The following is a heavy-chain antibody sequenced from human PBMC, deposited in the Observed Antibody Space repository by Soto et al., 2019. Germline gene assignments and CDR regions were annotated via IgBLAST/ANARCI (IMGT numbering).Heavy chain of an antibody. CDR2: IYYSGST. CDR3: ARSSTSANYFDY. D-gene: IGHD2-2*01. J-gene: IGHJ4*02. V-gene: IGHV4-31*03. CDR1: GGSISSGGYY. Sequence: QVQLQESGPGLVKPSQTLSFTCTVSGGSISSGGYYWSWIRQHPGKGLGWIGYIYYSGSTYYNPSLKSRVTISVDTSKNQFSLKLSSVTAADTAVYYCARSSTSANYFDYWGQGTLVTVSS.